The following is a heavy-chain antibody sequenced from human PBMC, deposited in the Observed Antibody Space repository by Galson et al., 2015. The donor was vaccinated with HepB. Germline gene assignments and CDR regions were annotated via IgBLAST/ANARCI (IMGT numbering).Heavy chain of an antibody. D-gene: IGHD1-26*01. CDR3: ARDDIRVGAPSWYYYGMDV. Sequence: SLRLSCAASGFTFSSHAMHWVRQAPGKGLEWVAVISYDGSNKYYADSVKGQFTISRDNSNNTLYLQMNSLRAEDTALYYCARDDIRVGAPSWYYYGMDVWGQGTTVTVSS. J-gene: IGHJ6*02. CDR1: GFTFSSHA. V-gene: IGHV3-30*04. CDR2: ISYDGSNK.